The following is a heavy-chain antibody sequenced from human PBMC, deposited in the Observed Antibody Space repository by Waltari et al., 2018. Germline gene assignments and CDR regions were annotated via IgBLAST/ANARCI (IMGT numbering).Heavy chain of an antibody. CDR3: ARHFGYIGGSYSLYFDY. V-gene: IGHV4-59*08. D-gene: IGHD1-26*01. CDR1: GGSISSYY. CDR2: IYYSGST. Sequence: QVQLQESGPGLVKPLETLSLTCTVSGGSISSYYWSWIRQPPGKGLEWIGYIYYSGSTNYNPSLKSRVTISVDTSKNQFSLKLSSVTAADTAVYYCARHFGYIGGSYSLYFDYWGQGTLVTVSS. J-gene: IGHJ4*02.